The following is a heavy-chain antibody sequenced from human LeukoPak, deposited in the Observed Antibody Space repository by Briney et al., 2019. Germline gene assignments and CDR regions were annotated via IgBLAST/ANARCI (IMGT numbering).Heavy chain of an antibody. J-gene: IGHJ4*02. D-gene: IGHD5-24*01. CDR2: IYHSGTT. Sequence: ASETLSLTCAVSGGSVSSSNWWSWVRQPPGKGLEWIGAIYHSGTTTYNPSLKSRVTIPVDKSKNQFSLKLSSVTAADTAVYYCARRGDGYGHFDFWGQGTLVTVSS. CDR3: ARRGDGYGHFDF. V-gene: IGHV4-4*02. CDR1: GGSVSSSNW.